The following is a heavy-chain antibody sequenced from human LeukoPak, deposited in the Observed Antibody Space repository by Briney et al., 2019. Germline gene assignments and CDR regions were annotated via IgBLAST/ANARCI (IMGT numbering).Heavy chain of an antibody. V-gene: IGHV4-39*01. CDR2: IYHSETT. CDR1: GGFISSSSDY. D-gene: IGHD3-22*01. Sequence: SSETLSLTCSVSGGFISSSSDYWGWVRQPPGKGLEWIGSIYHSETTYYNPSLKSRVIISVDTSKNQFSLKLNSVTAADTAVYYCGRPNPDSSGYYGSFDPWGQGILVTVSS. J-gene: IGHJ5*02. CDR3: GRPNPDSSGYYGSFDP.